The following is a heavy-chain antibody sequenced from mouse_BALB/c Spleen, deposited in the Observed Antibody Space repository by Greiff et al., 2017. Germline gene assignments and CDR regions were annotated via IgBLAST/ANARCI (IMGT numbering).Heavy chain of an antibody. D-gene: IGHD4-1*01. Sequence: EVQLVESGGDLVKPGGSLKLSCAASGFTFSSYGMSWVRQTPDKRLEWVATISSGGSYTYYPDSVKGRFTISRDNAKNTLYLQMSSLKSEDTAMYYCARHETGTSGYWGQGTTLTVSS. CDR2: ISSGGSYT. V-gene: IGHV5-6*01. CDR3: ARHETGTSGY. CDR1: GFTFSSYG. J-gene: IGHJ2*01.